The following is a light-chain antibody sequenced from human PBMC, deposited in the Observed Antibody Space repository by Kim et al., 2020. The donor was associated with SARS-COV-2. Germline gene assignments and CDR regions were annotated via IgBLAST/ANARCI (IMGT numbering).Light chain of an antibody. J-gene: IGKJ1*01. V-gene: IGKV1-5*03. CDR3: QQYNTYST. CDR1: QSISIW. CDR2: KAS. Sequence: SASFGDRVPITCRASQSISIWLAWYQQKPGLAPNLLIYKASSLQSGVPSRFSGSGSGTEFSLTITSLQPDDSATYYCQQYNTYSTFGQWTKVDIK.